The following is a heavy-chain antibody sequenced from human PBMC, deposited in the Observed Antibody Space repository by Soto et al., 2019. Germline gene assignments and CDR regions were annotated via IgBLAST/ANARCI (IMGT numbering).Heavy chain of an antibody. CDR1: LVTFSIYA. CDR2: ISGSGGST. J-gene: IGHJ4*02. D-gene: IGHD5-18*01. V-gene: IGHV3-23*01. Sequence: LXVSCAASLVTFSIYAMSWVRQAPGKGLEWASAISGSGGSTYYADSVKGRFTISRDNSKNTLYLQMNSLRAEDTAVYYCAKEVQLWVHYFDYWGQGTLVTVSS. CDR3: AKEVQLWVHYFDY.